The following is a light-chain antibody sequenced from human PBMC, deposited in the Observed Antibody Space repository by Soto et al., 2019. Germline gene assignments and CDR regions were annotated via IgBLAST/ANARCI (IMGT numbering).Light chain of an antibody. CDR3: QQCATSPLS. CDR2: DAS. CDR1: QTVSNNY. V-gene: IGKV3-20*01. J-gene: IGKJ1*01. Sequence: EIVLTQSPGTLSLSPGERATLSCRASQTVSNNYVAWYQQKPGQPPRLLIHDASDRATGIPDRFSGSGSGTDFTLTISRLEPEDFAVYYCQQCATSPLSFGQGTKVDIK.